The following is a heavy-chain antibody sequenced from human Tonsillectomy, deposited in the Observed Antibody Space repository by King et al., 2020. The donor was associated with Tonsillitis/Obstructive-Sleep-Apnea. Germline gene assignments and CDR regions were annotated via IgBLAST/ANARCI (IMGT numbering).Heavy chain of an antibody. Sequence: QLVQSGAEVKKPGSSVKVSCKASGGTFSSYAISWVRQAPGQGLEWMGRIIPILGIANYAQKFQGRVTITADKSTSTAYMKLSSLRSEDTAVYYCARNAAAELFDYWGQGTLVTVSS. CDR1: GGTFSSYA. CDR2: IIPILGIA. J-gene: IGHJ4*02. D-gene: IGHD6-13*01. V-gene: IGHV1-69*09. CDR3: ARNAAAELFDY.